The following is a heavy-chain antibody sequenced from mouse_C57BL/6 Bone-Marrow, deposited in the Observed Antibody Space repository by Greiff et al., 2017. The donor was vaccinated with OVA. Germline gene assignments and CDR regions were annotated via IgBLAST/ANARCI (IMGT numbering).Heavy chain of an antibody. CDR2: IYPGSGST. J-gene: IGHJ4*01. CDR3: ATFHYEYYYAMDY. CDR1: GYTFTSYW. D-gene: IGHD1-1*01. V-gene: IGHV1-55*01. Sequence: QVQLQQPGAELVKPGASVKMSCKASGYTFTSYWITWVKQRPGQGLEWIGDIYPGSGSTNYNEKFKSKATLTVDTSSSTAYMQLSSLTSEDSAVYYCATFHYEYYYAMDYWGQGTSVTVSS.